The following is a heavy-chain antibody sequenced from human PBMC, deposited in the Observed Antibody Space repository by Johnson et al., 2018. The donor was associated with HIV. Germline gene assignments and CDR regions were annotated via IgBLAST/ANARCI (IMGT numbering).Heavy chain of an antibody. J-gene: IGHJ3*02. CDR3: ARAKQRADAFDI. Sequence: VQLVESGGGLEQPGRSLRLSCRTSGFTFDDYAMHWVRQAPGKGLEWVSGISWNSGSIGYADSVKGRFTISRDNAKNSLYLQMNSLRAEDTAVYYCARAKQRADAFDIWGQGTMVTVSS. CDR1: GFTFDDYA. V-gene: IGHV3-9*01. CDR2: ISWNSGSI. D-gene: IGHD6-25*01.